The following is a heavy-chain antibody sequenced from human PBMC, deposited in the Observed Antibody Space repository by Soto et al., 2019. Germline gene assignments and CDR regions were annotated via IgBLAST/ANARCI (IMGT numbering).Heavy chain of an antibody. J-gene: IGHJ4*02. CDR3: ARGPRYSYGPSDY. CDR2: SNHSESP. D-gene: IGHD5-18*01. V-gene: IGHV4-34*01. Sequence: SETLSLTCAVYGGSFSGYYWSWIRQPPGKGLEWIGESNHSESPNYSSSLKSRVTISIDTSKNQFSLKLTSVTATDTAVYYCARGPRYSYGPSDYWGQGTLVTVSS. CDR1: GGSFSGYY.